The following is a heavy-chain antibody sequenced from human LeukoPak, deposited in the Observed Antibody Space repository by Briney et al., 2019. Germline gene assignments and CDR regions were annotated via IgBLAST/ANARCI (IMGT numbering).Heavy chain of an antibody. Sequence: GGSLRLSCAASGFTFSSYAMSWVRQAPGKGLEWVSAISGSGGSTYYADSVKGRFTISRDNSKNTLYLQMNSLRAEDTAVYYYAKHRTYYYDSSGYYFDYWGQGTLVTVSS. J-gene: IGHJ4*02. V-gene: IGHV3-23*01. CDR2: ISGSGGST. CDR3: AKHRTYYYDSSGYYFDY. D-gene: IGHD3-22*01. CDR1: GFTFSSYA.